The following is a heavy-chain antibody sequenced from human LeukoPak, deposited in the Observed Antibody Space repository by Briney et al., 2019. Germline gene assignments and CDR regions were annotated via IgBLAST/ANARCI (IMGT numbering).Heavy chain of an antibody. CDR1: GYTXTDYG. Sequence: GASVKVSCKASGYTXTDYGVTWVRQAPGQGLEWMGWVSSYNGNTKYAQKVQGRVTMTTDTSTSTAYLELRSLRSDDTAVYYCARGFGSGSYPFDHWGQGTLVTVSS. V-gene: IGHV1-18*01. J-gene: IGHJ4*02. D-gene: IGHD3-10*01. CDR2: VSSYNGNT. CDR3: ARGFGSGSYPFDH.